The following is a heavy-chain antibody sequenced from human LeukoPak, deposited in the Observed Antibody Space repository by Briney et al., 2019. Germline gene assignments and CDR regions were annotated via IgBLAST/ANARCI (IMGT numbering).Heavy chain of an antibody. J-gene: IGHJ4*02. CDR2: IYYSGST. CDR1: GGSISSYY. CDR3: ARAGYYYDSSGYLFDY. Sequence: PSETLSLTCTASGGSISSYYWSWIRQPPGKGLEWIGYIYYSGSTNYNPSLKSRVTISVDTSKNQFSLKLSSVTAADTAVYYCARAGYYYDSSGYLFDYWGQGTLVTVSS. D-gene: IGHD3-22*01. V-gene: IGHV4-59*01.